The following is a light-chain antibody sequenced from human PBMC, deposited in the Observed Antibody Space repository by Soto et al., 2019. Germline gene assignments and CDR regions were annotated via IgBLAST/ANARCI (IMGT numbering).Light chain of an antibody. V-gene: IGLV2-14*01. CDR2: DVS. CDR3: SSYTGSSTYWV. CDR1: SSDVGGYNY. J-gene: IGLJ3*02. Sequence: QSVLTQPASVSGSPGQSITISCTGTSSDVGGYNYVSWYQQHPGKAPKLMIYDVSNRPSGVSNRFSGSKSGNTASLTISGVQAEDEADYYFSSYTGSSTYWVFGGGTKLTVL.